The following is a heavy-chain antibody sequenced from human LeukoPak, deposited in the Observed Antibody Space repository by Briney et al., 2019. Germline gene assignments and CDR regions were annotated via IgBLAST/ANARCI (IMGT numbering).Heavy chain of an antibody. J-gene: IGHJ4*02. CDR1: GGSFSGYY. CDR2: INHSGST. CDR3: ARGAIVVVYDY. Sequence: SGTLSLTCAVYGGSFSGYYWSWIRQPPGKGLEWIGEINHSGSTNYNPSLKSRVTISVDTSKNQFSLKLSSVTAADTAVYYCARGAIVVVYDYWGQGTLVTVSS. D-gene: IGHD3-22*01. V-gene: IGHV4-34*01.